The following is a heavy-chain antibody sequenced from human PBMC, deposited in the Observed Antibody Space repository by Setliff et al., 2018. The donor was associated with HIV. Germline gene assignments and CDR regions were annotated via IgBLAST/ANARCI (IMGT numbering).Heavy chain of an antibody. V-gene: IGHV1-69*06. CDR1: GDIFSRYA. D-gene: IGHD3-10*01. J-gene: IGHJ3*02. CDR3: ARDTGVRGVDAFDI. CDR2: IIPIYGTA. Sequence: GASVKVSCKAFGDIFSRYAISWVRQAPGQGLEWMGGIIPIYGTANYAQKFQGRVTITADKSTSTAYRELSSLRSEDTAVYYCARDTGVRGVDAFDIWGQGTMVTVSS.